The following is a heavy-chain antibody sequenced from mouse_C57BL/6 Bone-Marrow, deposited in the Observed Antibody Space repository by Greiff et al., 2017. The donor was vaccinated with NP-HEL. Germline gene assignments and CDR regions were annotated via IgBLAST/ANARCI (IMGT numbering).Heavy chain of an antibody. J-gene: IGHJ1*03. CDR1: GFTFSNYW. CDR2: IRLKSDNYAT. CDR3: TDLYGSSYGWYFDV. V-gene: IGHV6-3*01. D-gene: IGHD1-1*01. Sequence: EVQVVESGGGLVQPGGSMKLSCVASGFTFSNYWMNWVRQSPEKGLEWVAQIRLKSDNYATHYAESVKGRFTISRDDSKSSVYLQMNNLRAEDTGIYYCTDLYGSSYGWYFDVWGTGTTVPVSS.